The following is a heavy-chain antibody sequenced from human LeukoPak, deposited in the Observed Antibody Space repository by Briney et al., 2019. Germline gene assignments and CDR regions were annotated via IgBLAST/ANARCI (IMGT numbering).Heavy chain of an antibody. CDR2: ISGSGGST. D-gene: IGHD6-13*01. V-gene: IGHV3-23*01. J-gene: IGHJ3*02. CDR1: GFTFSSYA. Sequence: GGSLRLSCAASGFTFSSYAMSWVRQAPGQGLEGVSAISGSGGSTYYADSVKGRFTISRDNSKNTLYLQMNSLRAEDTAVYYCAKVLYSSSWYGAFDIWGQGTMVTVSS. CDR3: AKVLYSSSWYGAFDI.